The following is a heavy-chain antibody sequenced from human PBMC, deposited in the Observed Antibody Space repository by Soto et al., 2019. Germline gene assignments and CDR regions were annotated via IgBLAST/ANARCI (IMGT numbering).Heavy chain of an antibody. Sequence: GGSLRLSCAASGFTFSANAMHWFRQAPGKGLEWVAVIAYDGTIKIYRDSVKGRFTISRDDSKSTLYLQMNSLRPEDTAVYYCARDKIKGAPDYLDSWGQGTLVTVSS. D-gene: IGHD1-26*01. V-gene: IGHV3-30-3*01. J-gene: IGHJ4*02. CDR3: ARDKIKGAPDYLDS. CDR2: IAYDGTIK. CDR1: GFTFSANA.